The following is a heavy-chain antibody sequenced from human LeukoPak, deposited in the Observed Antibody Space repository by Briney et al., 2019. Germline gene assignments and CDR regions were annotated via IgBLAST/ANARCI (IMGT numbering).Heavy chain of an antibody. CDR2: ISGSGGST. CDR3: AKDRPNYHESNGHYYRPNGDY. D-gene: IGHD3-22*01. CDR1: GFTFSSYA. V-gene: IGHV3-23*01. J-gene: IGHJ4*02. Sequence: GGSLRLSCAASGFTFSSYAMSWVRQAPGKGLEWVSAISGSGGSTNYADSVKGRFTISRDNSKNTLYLQMNSLRAEDTAVYYCAKDRPNYHESNGHYYRPNGDYWGQGTLVTVSS.